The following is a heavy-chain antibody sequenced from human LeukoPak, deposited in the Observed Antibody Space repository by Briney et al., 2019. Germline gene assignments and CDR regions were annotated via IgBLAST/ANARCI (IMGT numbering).Heavy chain of an antibody. J-gene: IGHJ6*03. Sequence: GSLRLSCAASGFTFSDYYMSFVRQAPGKGLEWGSYISKTNTPRHYADSVKGRFTISRGNDKNSLYLQMNSLRAEDTAVYYCARRVGVDLGYCGSSGCHNYYYYYMDVWGKGTTVTVSS. V-gene: IGHV3-11*01. CDR1: GFTFSDYY. D-gene: IGHD2-2*02. CDR2: ISKTNTPR. CDR3: ARRVGVDLGYCGSSGCHNYYYYYMDV.